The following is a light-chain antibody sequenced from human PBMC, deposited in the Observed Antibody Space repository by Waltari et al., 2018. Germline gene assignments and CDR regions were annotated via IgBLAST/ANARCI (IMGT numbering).Light chain of an antibody. V-gene: IGLV3-19*01. CDR1: ILRTYY. CDR2: GKN. CDR3: SSRELSGHVV. Sequence: SSDLTQDPAVSVALGQTVRITCQGDILRTYYGNWCRQKPGQPPELVIYGKNKRPSWIPDRFSASSSGNTASLIITGAQAEDEADYYCSSRELSGHVVFGGGTRLTVL. J-gene: IGLJ2*01.